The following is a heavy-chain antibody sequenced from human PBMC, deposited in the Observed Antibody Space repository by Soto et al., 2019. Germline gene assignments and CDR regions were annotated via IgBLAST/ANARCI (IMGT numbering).Heavy chain of an antibody. D-gene: IGHD3-3*01. CDR1: GFTFSTYW. CDR2: INRDGKEE. J-gene: IGHJ5*02. Sequence: GGSLRLSCVTSGFTFSTYWMSWVRQAPGKGLEWVSNINRDGKEENYVDSVRGRFTISRDNAKNSVYLQMNSLRAEDTAIYYCAGSGCWSGYPSWFDPWGQGTLVTVSS. CDR3: AGSGCWSGYPSWFDP. V-gene: IGHV3-7*05.